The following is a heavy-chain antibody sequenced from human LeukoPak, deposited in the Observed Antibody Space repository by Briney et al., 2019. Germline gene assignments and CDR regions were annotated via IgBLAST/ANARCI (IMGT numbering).Heavy chain of an antibody. CDR2: ISWNSGSI. D-gene: IGHD3-10*01. Sequence: HPGGSLRLSCAASGFTFDDYAMHWVRQAPGKGLEWVSGISWNSGSIGYADSVKGRFTISRDNAKNTLYLQMNNLRAEDTAIYYCATDYYVSGSYYRLFYWGQGTLVTVSS. CDR1: GFTFDDYA. J-gene: IGHJ4*02. V-gene: IGHV3-9*01. CDR3: ATDYYVSGSYYRLFY.